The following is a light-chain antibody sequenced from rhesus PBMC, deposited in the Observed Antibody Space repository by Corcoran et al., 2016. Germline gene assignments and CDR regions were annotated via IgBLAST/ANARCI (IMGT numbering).Light chain of an antibody. CDR3: QQYNSAPLT. CDR2: KES. V-gene: IGKV1-21*01. CDR1: QGIRSW. Sequence: DIQMTQSPSSLSASVGDRVTITCRASQGIRSWLAWYQPKSGKGPKLRIYKESSLQSGVPSRFSRSGSATDVTLTISRLQPEDFATYDCQQYNSAPLTFGGGTKVEIK. J-gene: IGKJ4*01.